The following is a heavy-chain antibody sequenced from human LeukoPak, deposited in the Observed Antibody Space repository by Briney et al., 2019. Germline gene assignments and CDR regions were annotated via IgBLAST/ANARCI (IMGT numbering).Heavy chain of an antibody. V-gene: IGHV4-30-2*01. Sequence: SQTLSLTCAVSGGSISSGGYSWSWIRQPPGKGLEWIGYMYHSGTTHYNPSLKSRVTISVDRSKNQFSLKLSSVTAADTAGYYCVRGYYYDSSGYWVRAFDIWGQGTMVTVSS. CDR3: VRGYYYDSSGYWVRAFDI. CDR1: GGSISSGGYS. CDR2: MYHSGTT. J-gene: IGHJ3*02. D-gene: IGHD3-22*01.